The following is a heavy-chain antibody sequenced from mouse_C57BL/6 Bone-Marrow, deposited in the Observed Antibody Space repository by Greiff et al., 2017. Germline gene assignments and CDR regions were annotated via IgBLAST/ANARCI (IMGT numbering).Heavy chain of an antibody. J-gene: IGHJ2*01. V-gene: IGHV5-9-1*02. D-gene: IGHD1-1*01. CDR2: ISSGGDYI. CDR1: GFTFSSSA. CDR3: TRDSAVVPYFDY. Sequence: EVQLVESGEGLVKPGGSLKLSCAASGFTFSSSAMSWVRQTPEKRLEWVAYISSGGDYIYYADTVKCRFTISRDNARNTLYLQMSSLKSEDTAMYYCTRDSAVVPYFDYGGQGTTLTVSS.